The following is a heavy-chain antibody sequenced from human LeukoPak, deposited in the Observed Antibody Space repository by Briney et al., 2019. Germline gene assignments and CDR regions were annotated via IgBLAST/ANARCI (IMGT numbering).Heavy chain of an antibody. CDR2: INSEGRGT. D-gene: IGHD3-3*01. Sequence: GGSLRLSCAASGFTFTNFWMHWVRRPPGEGLVWVSRINSEGRGTIYADSVKGRFTVSRDNSKNIVYLQMSSLRADDTAVYYCARGGVDHGFDVWGQGTMVTVSS. CDR1: GFTFTNFW. J-gene: IGHJ3*01. CDR3: ARGGVDHGFDV. V-gene: IGHV3-74*01.